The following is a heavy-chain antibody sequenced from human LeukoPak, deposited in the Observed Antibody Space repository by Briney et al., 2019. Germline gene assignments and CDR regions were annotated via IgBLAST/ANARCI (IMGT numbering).Heavy chain of an antibody. Sequence: ASVKVSCKASGGTFSSYAISWVRQAPGQGLEWMGWMNPNSGNTGYAQKFQGRVTMTRNTSISTAYMELSSLRSEDTAVYYCARGRDYDFWSGYYFPVYYYYGMDVWGQGTTVTVSS. CDR2: MNPNSGNT. CDR1: GGTFSSYA. CDR3: ARGRDYDFWSGYYFPVYYYYGMDV. V-gene: IGHV1-8*02. J-gene: IGHJ6*02. D-gene: IGHD3-3*01.